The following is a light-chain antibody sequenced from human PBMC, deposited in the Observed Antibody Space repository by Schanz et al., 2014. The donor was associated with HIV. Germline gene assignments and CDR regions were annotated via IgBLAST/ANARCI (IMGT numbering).Light chain of an antibody. CDR2: GAT. Sequence: EIVLTQSPATLSLSPGERATLSCRASQSIGSTYLAWYQQKPGQAPRLLIYGATSRATGIPGRFSGSGSETDFTLTISGLEPEDFAVYYCQQYGNSPRTFGQGTKLEIK. J-gene: IGKJ2*02. CDR1: QSIGSTY. V-gene: IGKV3-20*01. CDR3: QQYGNSPRT.